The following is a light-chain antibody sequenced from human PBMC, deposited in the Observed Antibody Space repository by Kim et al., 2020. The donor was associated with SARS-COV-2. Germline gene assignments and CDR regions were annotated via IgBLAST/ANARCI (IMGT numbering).Light chain of an antibody. Sequence: SAPGESAPLPCRASHSISGYLAWYQQKPAQAPRLLIYEASNGAPGIPASFIGVGSGTDFPLPISSRGPEDFAVYYCQQRFNWPRTFVPGTKMDIK. V-gene: IGKV3-11*01. CDR1: HSISGY. J-gene: IGKJ3*01. CDR2: EAS. CDR3: QQRFNWPRT.